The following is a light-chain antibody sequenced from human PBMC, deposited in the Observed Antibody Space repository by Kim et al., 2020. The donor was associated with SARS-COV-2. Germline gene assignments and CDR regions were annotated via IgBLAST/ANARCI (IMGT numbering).Light chain of an antibody. Sequence: QSALTQPASVSGSPGQSITISCTGTISDVRASSNYVSWYQQQPGKAPKLMIYDVYNRPSGVSDRFSGSKSGNTASLTISGLQAEDEADYYCTAYIGSNSYVFGPGTKVTV. CDR2: DVY. J-gene: IGLJ1*01. CDR1: ISDVRASSNY. V-gene: IGLV2-14*03. CDR3: TAYIGSNSYV.